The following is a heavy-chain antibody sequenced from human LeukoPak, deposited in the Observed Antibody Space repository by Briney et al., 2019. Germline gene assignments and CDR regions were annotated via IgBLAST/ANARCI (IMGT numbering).Heavy chain of an antibody. CDR3: ARDVSGYYPYFDY. CDR1: GGSISSYY. D-gene: IGHD3-22*01. J-gene: IGHJ4*02. Sequence: SETLSLTCTVSGGSISSYYWSWIRQPLGKALEWIGYIYHSGSANYNPSLKGRVTISIDTSKNQFSMKLSSVTAADTAVYYCARDVSGYYPYFDYWGQGTLVTVSS. V-gene: IGHV4-59*01. CDR2: IYHSGSA.